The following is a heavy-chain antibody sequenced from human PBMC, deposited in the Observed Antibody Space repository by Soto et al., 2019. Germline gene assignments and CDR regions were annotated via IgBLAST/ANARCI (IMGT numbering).Heavy chain of an antibody. CDR1: GGSISSSSYY. J-gene: IGHJ5*02. CDR2: IYYSGST. Sequence: QLQLQESGPGLVKPSETLSLTCTVSGGSISSSSYYWGWIRQPPGKGLEWIGSIYYSGSTYYNPSLKSRVTISVDTSKNQFSLKLSSVTAADTAVYYCARQYGDYVNWFDPWGQGTLVTVSS. V-gene: IGHV4-39*01. CDR3: ARQYGDYVNWFDP. D-gene: IGHD4-17*01.